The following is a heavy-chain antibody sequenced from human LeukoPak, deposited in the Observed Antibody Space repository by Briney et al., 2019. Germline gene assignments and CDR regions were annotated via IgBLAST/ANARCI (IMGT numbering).Heavy chain of an antibody. CDR2: IKDDGSQK. V-gene: IGHV3-7*01. CDR3: ARRNAGTGWSSDL. D-gene: IGHD1-1*01. J-gene: IGHJ4*02. Sequence: GGSLRLSCEGSRFTFSNYWVGWVCQAPGKGMEWVANIKDDGSQKNYIDSVKGRFTTSRDNAKASVFLQMNSLNFEDSGVYFCARRNAGTGWSSDLWGQGSLLTLSS. CDR1: RFTFSNYW.